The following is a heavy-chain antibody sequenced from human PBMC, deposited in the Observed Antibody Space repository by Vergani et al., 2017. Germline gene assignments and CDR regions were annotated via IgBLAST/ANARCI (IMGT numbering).Heavy chain of an antibody. CDR3: AREGHITMVRGVFDY. CDR2: IKQDGSEK. Sequence: EVQLVESGGGLVQPGGSLRLSCAASGFTFSSYWMSWVRQAPGKGLEWVANIKQDGSEKYYVDSVKGRFTISRDNAKNPLYLQMNSLRAEDTAVYYCAREGHITMVRGVFDYWGQGTLVTVSS. J-gene: IGHJ4*02. V-gene: IGHV3-7*01. CDR1: GFTFSSYW. D-gene: IGHD3-10*01.